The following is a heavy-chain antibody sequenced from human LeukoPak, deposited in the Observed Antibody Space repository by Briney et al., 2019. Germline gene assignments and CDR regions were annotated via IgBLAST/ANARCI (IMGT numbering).Heavy chain of an antibody. D-gene: IGHD3-22*01. Sequence: GGSLRLSCAASGFTFSSYAMSWVRQAPGKGLEWVSAISGSGGSTYYADSVKGRFTISRDNSKNTLYLQMNSLRAEDTAVYYCAKDESGDYYDISAFDIWGQGTMVTVSS. CDR3: AKDESGDYYDISAFDI. V-gene: IGHV3-23*01. CDR2: ISGSGGST. CDR1: GFTFSSYA. J-gene: IGHJ3*02.